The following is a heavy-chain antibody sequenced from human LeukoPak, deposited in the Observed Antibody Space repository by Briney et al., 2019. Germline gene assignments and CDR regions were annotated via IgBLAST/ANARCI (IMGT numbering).Heavy chain of an antibody. J-gene: IGHJ4*02. Sequence: GGSLRLSCAASGFTFSNYMMHWVRQAPEKGLVWVSRIKSDGITITYADSVKGRFTISRDNAKNTLYLQMNSLRAEDTAVYYCLRDLNWSLDQWGQGTLVTVSS. CDR3: LRDLNWSLDQ. V-gene: IGHV3-74*01. D-gene: IGHD1-20*01. CDR2: IKSDGITI. CDR1: GFTFSNYM.